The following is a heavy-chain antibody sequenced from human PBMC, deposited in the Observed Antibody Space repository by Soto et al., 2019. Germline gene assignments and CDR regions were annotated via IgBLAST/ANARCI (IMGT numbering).Heavy chain of an antibody. CDR3: AREYTYGSNFFDC. D-gene: IGHD5-18*01. CDR2: ISHSGST. CDR1: GGSISSAAYY. V-gene: IGHV4-31*03. J-gene: IGHJ4*02. Sequence: QVQLQESGPGLVKPSQSLYLTCTVSGGSISSAAYYWSWIRQHPGKGLEWIGYISHSGSTYYTPSLKRRVIASAVTSKNQCSVNLTSVTAADTAVYYCAREYTYGSNFFDCWGQGALVTVSS.